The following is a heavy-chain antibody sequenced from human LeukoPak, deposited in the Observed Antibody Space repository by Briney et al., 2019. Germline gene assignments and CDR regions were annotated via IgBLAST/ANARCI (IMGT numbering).Heavy chain of an antibody. D-gene: IGHD4/OR15-4a*01. CDR3: AKDASPYSNYAVSWFDS. J-gene: IGHJ5*01. Sequence: GGSLRLSCTASGFSFRTYIMAWVRQAPGKGLEWISAISGDAITTYYAVPVKGRFTISRDNFRNTLSLQVDSLRADDSAVYYCAKDASPYSNYAVSWFDSWGQGTPVSVSS. V-gene: IGHV3-23*01. CDR2: ISGDAITT. CDR1: GFSFRTYI.